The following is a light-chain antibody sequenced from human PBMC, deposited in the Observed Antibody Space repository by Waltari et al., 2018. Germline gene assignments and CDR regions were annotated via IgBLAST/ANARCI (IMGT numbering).Light chain of an antibody. V-gene: IGLV3-21*04. CDR3: QVWDSNNDHAFWV. J-gene: IGLJ3*02. CDR2: SDT. CDR1: NIGIRS. Sequence: SYVLTQPPSVSVAPGETASIACGGNNIGIRSVHWYQQKPGQAPVLVIYSDTDRPSGIPERVSGSNSGKTATLTIRRVEAGDEADYYCQVWDSNNDHAFWVFGGGTNLTVL.